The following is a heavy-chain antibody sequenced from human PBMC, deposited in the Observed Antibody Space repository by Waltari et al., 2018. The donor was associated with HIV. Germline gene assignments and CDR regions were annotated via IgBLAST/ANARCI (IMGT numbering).Heavy chain of an antibody. Sequence: EVQLLESGGGLVQPGGSLRLSCAASGFTFSSYAMSWVRQAPGQGLEWVSAISGRGGSTYYADSVKGRFTISRDNSKNTLYLQMNSLRAEDTAVYYCANNPPSGSYVVPVDYWGQGTLVTVSS. CDR2: ISGRGGST. CDR3: ANNPPSGSYVVPVDY. CDR1: GFTFSSYA. V-gene: IGHV3-23*01. D-gene: IGHD3-10*01. J-gene: IGHJ4*02.